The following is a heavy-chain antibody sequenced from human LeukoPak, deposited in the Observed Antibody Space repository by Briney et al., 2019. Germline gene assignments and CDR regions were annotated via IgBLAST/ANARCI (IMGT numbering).Heavy chain of an antibody. J-gene: IGHJ5*02. Sequence: SETLSLTCTVSGGSISSYYWGWIRQPPGKGLEWIGSIYYSGSTYYNPSLKSRVTISVDTSKNQFSLKLSSVTAADTAVYYCARVIGLAYYYGSGRLYNWFDPWGQGTLVTVSS. CDR1: GGSISSYY. CDR2: IYYSGST. CDR3: ARVIGLAYYYGSGRLYNWFDP. D-gene: IGHD3-10*01. V-gene: IGHV4-39*07.